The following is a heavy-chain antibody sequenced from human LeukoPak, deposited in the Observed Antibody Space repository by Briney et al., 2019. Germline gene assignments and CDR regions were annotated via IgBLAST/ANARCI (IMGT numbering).Heavy chain of an antibody. CDR2: IYYSGST. CDR1: GGSISSSGYY. D-gene: IGHD2-2*01. Sequence: SETLSLTCNVSGGSISSSGYYWGWIRQPPGKGLEWIGSIYYSGSTYFNPSLKSRVTISAHPSKNQFSLKLSSVTAADTAVYYCARHGPAAHQTHTFDYWGQGTLVTVSS. J-gene: IGHJ4*02. V-gene: IGHV4-39*01. CDR3: ARHGPAAHQTHTFDY.